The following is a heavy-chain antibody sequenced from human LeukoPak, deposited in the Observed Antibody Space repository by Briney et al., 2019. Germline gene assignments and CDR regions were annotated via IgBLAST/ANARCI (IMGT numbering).Heavy chain of an antibody. CDR2: IYHSGST. CDR1: GDSISNNNW. J-gene: IGHJ6*03. V-gene: IGHV4-4*02. Sequence: SETLSLTCAVSGDSISNNNWWNWVRQPPGKGLEWIGEIYHSGSTNYNPSLKSRVTISVDTSKNQFSLKLNSVTAADTAIYYCARGNMWDYRRYFYYMDVWGKGTTVTVSS. D-gene: IGHD4-11*01. CDR3: ARGNMWDYRRYFYYMDV.